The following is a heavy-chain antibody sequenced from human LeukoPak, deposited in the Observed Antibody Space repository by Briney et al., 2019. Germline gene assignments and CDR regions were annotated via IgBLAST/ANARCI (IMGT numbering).Heavy chain of an antibody. CDR1: GGTISTYY. V-gene: IGHV4-59*01. CDR2: IYYSGRT. D-gene: IGHD3-22*01. J-gene: IGHJ4*02. CDR3: ARGGVVGLTLAYFDY. Sequence: SETLSLTCTVSGGTISTYYWSWIRQPPGKGLEWIGYIYYSGRTNYNPSLKSRVSMSVDTFKSRFSLNLNSVTAADTAVYYCARGGVVGLTLAYFDYWGQGTLVAVSS.